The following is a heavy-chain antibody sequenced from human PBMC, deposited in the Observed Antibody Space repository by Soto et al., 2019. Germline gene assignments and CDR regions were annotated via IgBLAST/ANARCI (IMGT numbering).Heavy chain of an antibody. CDR2: ISAYNGNT. CDR1: GYTFTSYG. CDR3: ARGFIEDIVVVVAATYAFDI. V-gene: IGHV1-18*01. J-gene: IGHJ3*02. Sequence: SVKVSCKASGYTFTSYGISWVRQAPGQGHEWMGWISAYNGNTNYEQKLQGRVTMTTDTSTSTAYMELRSLRSDDTAVYYCARGFIEDIVVVVAATYAFDIWGQGTMVTVSS. D-gene: IGHD2-15*01.